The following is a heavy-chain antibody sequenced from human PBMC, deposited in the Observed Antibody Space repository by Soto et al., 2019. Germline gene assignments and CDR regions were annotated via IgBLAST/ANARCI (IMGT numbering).Heavy chain of an antibody. CDR3: ASRPPNYYGSGSYNY. CDR2: IYPGDSDT. CDR1: GYSFTSYW. D-gene: IGHD3-10*01. Sequence: GESLKISCKGSGYSFTSYWIGWVRQMPGKGLEWMGIIYPGDSDTRYSPSFQGQVTISADKSISTAYLQWSSLKASDTAMYYCASRPPNYYGSGSYNYWGQGTLVTVSS. V-gene: IGHV5-51*01. J-gene: IGHJ4*02.